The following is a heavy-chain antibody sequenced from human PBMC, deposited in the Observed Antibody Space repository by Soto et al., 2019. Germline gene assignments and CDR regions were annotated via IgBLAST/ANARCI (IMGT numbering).Heavy chain of an antibody. D-gene: IGHD2-2*01. CDR3: AKGYCSSTSCYAEIWAFDI. CDR2: ISYDGSNK. CDR1: GFTFSSYG. Sequence: GGSLRLSCAASGFTFSSYGMHWVRQAPGKGLEWVAVISYDGSNKYYADSVKGRFTISRDNSKNTLYLQMNSLRAEDTAVYYCAKGYCSSTSCYAEIWAFDIWGQGTMVTVSS. V-gene: IGHV3-30*18. J-gene: IGHJ3*02.